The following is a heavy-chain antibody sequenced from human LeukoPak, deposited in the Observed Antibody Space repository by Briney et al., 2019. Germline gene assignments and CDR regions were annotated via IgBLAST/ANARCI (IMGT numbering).Heavy chain of an antibody. V-gene: IGHV4-39*07. Sequence: SETLSLTCTVSGGSISSSSYYWGWIRQPPGKGLEWIGNIHYSGSTYDNPSLKSRVTISVDTPKNQFSLKLSSVTAADTAVYYCAREGYSYDSSGYSNYWGQGTLVTVSS. CDR3: AREGYSYDSSGYSNY. D-gene: IGHD3-22*01. J-gene: IGHJ4*02. CDR2: IHYSGST. CDR1: GGSISSSSYY.